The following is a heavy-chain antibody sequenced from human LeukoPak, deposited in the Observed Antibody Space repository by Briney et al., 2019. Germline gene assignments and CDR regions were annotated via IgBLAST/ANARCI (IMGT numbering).Heavy chain of an antibody. CDR3: ARDTYYYDSSGYLYFDY. CDR1: GGSISSYY. V-gene: IGHV4-4*07. Sequence: SETVSLTCTVSGGSISSYYWSWIRQPAGKGLEWIGRIHTSGSTNYNPSLKSRVTMSVDTSKNQFSLKLRSVTAADTAVYYCARDTYYYDSSGYLYFDYWGQGTLVTVSS. J-gene: IGHJ4*02. CDR2: IHTSGST. D-gene: IGHD3-22*01.